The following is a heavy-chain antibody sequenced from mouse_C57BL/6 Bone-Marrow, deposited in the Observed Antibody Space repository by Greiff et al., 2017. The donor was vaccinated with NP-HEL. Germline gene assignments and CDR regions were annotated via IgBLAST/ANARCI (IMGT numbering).Heavy chain of an antibody. Sequence: EVMLVESGGGLVKPGGSLKLSCAASGFTFSSYTMSWVRQTPEKRLEWVATISGGGGNTYYPDSVKGRFTISRDNTKDTLYLQMSILRSEDTALYYCARPFYSDAMDYWGQGTSVTVSS. J-gene: IGHJ4*01. CDR2: ISGGGGNT. CDR1: GFTFSSYT. CDR3: ARPFYSDAMDY. D-gene: IGHD2-1*01. V-gene: IGHV5-9*01.